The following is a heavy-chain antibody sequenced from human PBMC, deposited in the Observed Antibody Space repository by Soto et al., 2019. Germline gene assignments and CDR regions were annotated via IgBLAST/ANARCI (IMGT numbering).Heavy chain of an antibody. CDR1: GFTFSSYA. D-gene: IGHD6-19*01. J-gene: IGHJ4*02. Sequence: EVQLLESGGGSGQPGGSLRLSCATSGFTFSSYAMNWVRQAPGKGLEWVSAISGSGGSTNYADSVEGRFTISRDNSKNTLYLQRSSLRAEDTAVYYCARAGGIAVPGSHLDYWGQGTLVTVSS. CDR3: ARAGGIAVPGSHLDY. V-gene: IGHV3-23*01. CDR2: ISGSGGST.